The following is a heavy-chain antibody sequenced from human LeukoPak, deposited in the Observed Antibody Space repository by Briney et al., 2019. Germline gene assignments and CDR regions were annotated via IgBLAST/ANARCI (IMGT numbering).Heavy chain of an antibody. J-gene: IGHJ5*02. CDR3: AKASPYDFWSGYWFDP. CDR2: ISGSGDST. CDR1: GFTFSSYA. V-gene: IGHV3-23*01. D-gene: IGHD3-3*01. Sequence: GGSLRLSCAASGFTFSSYAMSWVRQAPGKGLEWVSAISGSGDSTYYADSVKGRFTISRDNSKNTLYLQMNSLRAEDTAVYYCAKASPYDFWSGYWFDPWGQGTLVTVSS.